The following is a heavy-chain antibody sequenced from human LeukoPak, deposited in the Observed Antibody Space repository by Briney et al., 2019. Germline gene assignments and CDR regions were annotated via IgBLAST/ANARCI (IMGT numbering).Heavy chain of an antibody. CDR1: GGSFSGYY. D-gene: IGHD3-3*01. Sequence: SETLSLTCAVYGGSFSGYYWSWIRQPAGKGLEWIGRIYTSGSTNYNPSLKSRVTMSVDTSKNQFSLKLSSVTAADTAVYYCASTPITIFGVATRAFDYWGQGTLVTVSS. V-gene: IGHV4-59*10. CDR3: ASTPITIFGVATRAFDY. CDR2: IYTSGST. J-gene: IGHJ4*02.